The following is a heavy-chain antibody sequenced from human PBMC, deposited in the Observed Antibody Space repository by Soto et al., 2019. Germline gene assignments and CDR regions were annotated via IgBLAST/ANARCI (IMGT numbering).Heavy chain of an antibody. Sequence: GGTLSLTCAASGFTFSSYAMSWVRQAPGKGLEWVSAISGSGGSTYYADSVKGRFTISRDNSKNTLYLQMNSLRAEDAAVYYCAETGTTSSDAFDIWGQGTMVTVSS. CDR3: AETGTTSSDAFDI. CDR1: GFTFSSYA. CDR2: ISGSGGST. D-gene: IGHD1-7*01. J-gene: IGHJ3*02. V-gene: IGHV3-23*01.